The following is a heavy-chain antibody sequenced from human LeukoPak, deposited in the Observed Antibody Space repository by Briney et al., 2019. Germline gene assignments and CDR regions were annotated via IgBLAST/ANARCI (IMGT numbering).Heavy chain of an antibody. V-gene: IGHV4-4*07. Sequence: SETLSLTCTVSGGSISSYYWSWIRQPAGEWLDWIGRIYTSGSTNYNPSLKSRVTMSVETYKHNFSLKLSSVTAADTAAYYCARDPIVGATLGLFDPWGQGTLVTVSS. CDR1: GGSISSYY. D-gene: IGHD1-26*01. CDR2: IYTSGST. J-gene: IGHJ5*02. CDR3: ARDPIVGATLGLFDP.